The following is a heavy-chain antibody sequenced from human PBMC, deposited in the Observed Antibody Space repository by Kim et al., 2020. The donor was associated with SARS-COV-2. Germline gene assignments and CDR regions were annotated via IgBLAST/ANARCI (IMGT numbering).Heavy chain of an antibody. J-gene: IGHJ3*02. D-gene: IGHD5-18*01. CDR3: ARVLPDSYGGLIDAFDI. V-gene: IGHV4-34*01. Sequence: LKSRVTISVDTSKNQFSLKLSSVTAADTAVYYCARVLPDSYGGLIDAFDIWGQGTMVTVSS.